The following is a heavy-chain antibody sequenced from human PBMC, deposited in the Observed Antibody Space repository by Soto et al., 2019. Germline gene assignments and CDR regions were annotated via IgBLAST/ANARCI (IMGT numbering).Heavy chain of an antibody. CDR1: GYTFTSYG. CDR3: ARMGMVRGVIYYYYYYMDV. Sequence: ASVKVSCKASGYTFTSYGISWVRQAPGQGLEWMGWISAYNGNTSYAQKFQGRVTMTRNTSISTAYMELSSLRSEDTAVYYCARMGMVRGVIYYYYYYMDVWGRGTTVTVSS. J-gene: IGHJ6*03. V-gene: IGHV1-18*01. CDR2: ISAYNGNT. D-gene: IGHD3-10*01.